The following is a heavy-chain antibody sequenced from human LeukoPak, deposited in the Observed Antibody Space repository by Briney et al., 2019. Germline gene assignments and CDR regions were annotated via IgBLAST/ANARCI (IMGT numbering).Heavy chain of an antibody. CDR1: GFTFSSYA. V-gene: IGHV3-23*01. CDR2: ITGSTGST. J-gene: IGHJ3*02. D-gene: IGHD3-16*01. CDR3: AREAEITGGAFDI. Sequence: GGSLRLSCAASGFTFSSYAMSWVRQAPGRGLEWVSTITGSTGSTSYADSVKGRFTVSRDNSENSLYLQMNSLRAEDTAVYYCAREAEITGGAFDIWGQGTMVTVSS.